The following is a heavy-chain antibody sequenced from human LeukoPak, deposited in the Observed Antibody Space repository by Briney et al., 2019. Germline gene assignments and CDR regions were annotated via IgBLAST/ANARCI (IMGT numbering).Heavy chain of an antibody. Sequence: GGSLRLSCAASGFTFSSYSMNWVRQAPGKGLEWVSYISSSSSTIYYADSVKGRFTISRDNAKNSLYLQMNSLRAEDTAVYYCAREKLLCLGYWGQGTLVTVSS. CDR2: ISSSSSTI. V-gene: IGHV3-48*04. J-gene: IGHJ4*02. CDR3: AREKLLCLGY. CDR1: GFTFSSYS. D-gene: IGHD3-10*02.